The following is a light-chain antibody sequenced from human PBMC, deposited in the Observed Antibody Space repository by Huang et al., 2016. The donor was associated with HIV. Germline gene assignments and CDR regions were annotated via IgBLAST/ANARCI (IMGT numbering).Light chain of an antibody. V-gene: IGKV3-15*01. Sequence: EIVMTQSPATLSVSPGERATLSCRASQIVSSGLAWYQQKPGQAPRLLIYGASTWAAGVPARSSRSGSGTGFTLTISSLQSEDFAIYYCQQYNNWTPWTNGQGTEVEIK. CDR2: GAS. CDR3: QQYNNWTPWT. J-gene: IGKJ1*01. CDR1: QIVSSG.